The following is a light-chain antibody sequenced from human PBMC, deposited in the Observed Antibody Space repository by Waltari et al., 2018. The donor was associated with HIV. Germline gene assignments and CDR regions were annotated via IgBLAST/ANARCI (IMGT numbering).Light chain of an antibody. J-gene: IGLJ2*01. CDR2: DVS. CDR3: CSYAGSYTPNV. Sequence: QPPLTQPRPVPGPPGPPVTIPCPGTSIDVGGFDYVSWYQPHPGKAPKHMIYDVSKRPAGVPDRFSGSTSGNTASLTISGLQADDEADYYCCSYAGSYTPNVFGGGTKLTVL. CDR1: SIDVGGFDY. V-gene: IGLV2-11*01.